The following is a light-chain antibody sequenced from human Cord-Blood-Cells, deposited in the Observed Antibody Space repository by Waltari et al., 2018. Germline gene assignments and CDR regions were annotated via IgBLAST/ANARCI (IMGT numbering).Light chain of an antibody. CDR3: QQYYSTPPYT. CDR1: QSVLYSSNNKNY. Sequence: IVITQSPGSLAVFVGERATINCKSSQSVLYSSNNKNYLAWYQQKPGQPPKLLIYWTSTRASGVPDRFSGSGSGTDFTLTISSLQAEDVAVYYCQQYYSTPPYTFGQGTKLEIK. V-gene: IGKV4-1*01. CDR2: WTS. J-gene: IGKJ2*01.